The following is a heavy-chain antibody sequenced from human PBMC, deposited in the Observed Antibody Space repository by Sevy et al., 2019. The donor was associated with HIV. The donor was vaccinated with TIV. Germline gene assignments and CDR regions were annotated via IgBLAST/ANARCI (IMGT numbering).Heavy chain of an antibody. D-gene: IGHD3-10*01. CDR2: IKSKTDGGTT. V-gene: IGHV3-15*01. Sequence: GGSLRLSCAASGFTFSNAWMSWVRQAPGKGLEWVGRIKSKTDGGTTDYAAPVKGRVTISRDDSKNKLYLQMNSLKTEDRAIYYGTSDSKKRGLSALLDYWGQGTLVTVSS. CDR3: TSDSKKRGLSALLDY. J-gene: IGHJ4*02. CDR1: GFTFSNAW.